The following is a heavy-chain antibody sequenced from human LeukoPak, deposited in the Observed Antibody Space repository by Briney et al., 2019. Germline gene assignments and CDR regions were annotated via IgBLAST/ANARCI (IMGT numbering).Heavy chain of an antibody. V-gene: IGHV3-23*01. CDR1: GFLFSRWA. CDR2: ISCAGDIA. Sequence: LTGGSLRLSCAASGFLFSRWAMSWVRQAPGKGLEWVSSISCAGDIAHYAESVKGRFTISRDNSGNALYVQMDSLRAEDTAVYYCAKVKSSLTLIGAWGQGTLVTVSS. CDR3: AKVKSSLTLIGA. J-gene: IGHJ5*02. D-gene: IGHD2-8*01.